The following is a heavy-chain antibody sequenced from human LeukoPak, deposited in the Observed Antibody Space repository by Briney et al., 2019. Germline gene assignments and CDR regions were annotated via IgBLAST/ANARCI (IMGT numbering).Heavy chain of an antibody. CDR2: IKLDGSEK. J-gene: IGHJ4*02. CDR3: ARGRTVTRQRGRGGFDY. D-gene: IGHD4-11*01. Sequence: PGGSLRLSCVASGFTFGKYWMSWVRQAPGKGLEWVANIKLDGSEKNYVDSVKGRFTISRDNTKNSLYLQMNSLRAEDTAVYYCARGRTVTRQRGRGGFDYWGQGTLVTVSS. V-gene: IGHV3-7*03. CDR1: GFTFGKYW.